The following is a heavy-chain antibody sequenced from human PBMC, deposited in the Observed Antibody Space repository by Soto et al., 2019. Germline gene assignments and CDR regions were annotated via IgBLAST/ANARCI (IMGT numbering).Heavy chain of an antibody. D-gene: IGHD1-7*01. J-gene: IGHJ4*02. V-gene: IGHV3-23*01. CDR1: GLTFSNYA. Sequence: EVRLLESGGGLGKPGGSLRLSCATSGLTFSNYAMSWVRQAPGGGLGWVSSMSGSSSTTYYADSVRGRFTISRDRSKNTLYLQMSSLRAEDTALYYCAKNQERELPRVIDFWGQGTLVTVSS. CDR3: AKNQERELPRVIDF. CDR2: MSGSSSTT.